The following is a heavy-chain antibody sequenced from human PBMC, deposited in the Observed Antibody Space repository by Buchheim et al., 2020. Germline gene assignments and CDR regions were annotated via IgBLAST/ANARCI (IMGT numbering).Heavy chain of an antibody. CDR2: ISYDGSNK. CDR1: GFTFSSYG. D-gene: IGHD3-3*01. V-gene: IGHV3-30*18. J-gene: IGHJ4*02. Sequence: QVQLVESGGGVVQPGRSLRLSCAASGFTFSSYGMHWVRQAPGKGLEWVAVISYDGSNKYYADSVKGRFTISRDNSKNTLYLQMNSLRAEDTAVYYCAKSGVFGVLISDFDYWGQGTL. CDR3: AKSGVFGVLISDFDY.